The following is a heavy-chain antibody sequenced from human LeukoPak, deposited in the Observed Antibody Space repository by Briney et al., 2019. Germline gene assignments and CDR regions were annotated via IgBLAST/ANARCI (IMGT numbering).Heavy chain of an antibody. Sequence: PSQTLSLTCTVSGGSMSSGDYYWSWIRQPPGKGLEWIGYIYYSGSTYYNPSLKSRVTISVDTSKNQFSLKLSSVTAADTAVYYCARDRGGYQLSSSWFDPWGQGTLVTVSS. J-gene: IGHJ5*02. D-gene: IGHD2-2*01. V-gene: IGHV4-30-4*01. CDR2: IYYSGST. CDR1: GGSMSSGDYY. CDR3: ARDRGGYQLSSSWFDP.